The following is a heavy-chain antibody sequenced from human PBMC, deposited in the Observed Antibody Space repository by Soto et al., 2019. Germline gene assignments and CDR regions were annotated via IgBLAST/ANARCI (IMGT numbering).Heavy chain of an antibody. Sequence: EVQLVESGGGLVQPGGSLRLSCAGSGLTFHSYWMSWVRQAPGKGLEWVATIKQDGSEKAYVDSVKGRFSISRDNAKKSLYLEINTLTRDDTAVYYCAREAATGGWYDSRGPGTLVAVSS. CDR1: GLTFHSYW. D-gene: IGHD2-15*01. CDR2: IKQDGSEK. CDR3: AREAATGGWYDS. J-gene: IGHJ5*01. V-gene: IGHV3-7*01.